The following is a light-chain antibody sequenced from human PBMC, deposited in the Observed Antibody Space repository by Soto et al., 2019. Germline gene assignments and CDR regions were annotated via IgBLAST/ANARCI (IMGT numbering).Light chain of an antibody. CDR1: QTITSD. CDR3: QQTYSTPGWT. CDR2: AAS. V-gene: IGKV1-39*01. J-gene: IGKJ1*01. Sequence: DIQMTQSPSSLSASVGDRVTITCRASQTITSDLNWYQQRPGKAPTLLIYAASNLQSGVPSRFSGSGSGTDFTFIISSLQPEDSATYYCQQTYSTPGWTFGQGTKVEIK.